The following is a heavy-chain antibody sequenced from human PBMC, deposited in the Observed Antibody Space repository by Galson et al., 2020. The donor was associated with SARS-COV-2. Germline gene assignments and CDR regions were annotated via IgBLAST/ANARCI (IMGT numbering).Heavy chain of an antibody. CDR2: MSYDGFSR. D-gene: IGHD6-19*01. Sequence: GESLKIYCAASGFTFSTSIMHWARRAPGKGLEWVSGMSYDGFSRYYANSVKGRFTISRDESSATVFLQMNSLTIEDTAVYYCAREGYSSGRAPAFDIWGQGTMVTVSS. V-gene: IGHV3-30-3*01. CDR3: AREGYSSGRAPAFDI. J-gene: IGHJ3*02. CDR1: GFTFSTSI.